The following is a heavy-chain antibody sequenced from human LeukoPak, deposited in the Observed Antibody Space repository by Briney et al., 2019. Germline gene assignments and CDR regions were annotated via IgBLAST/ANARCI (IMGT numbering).Heavy chain of an antibody. J-gene: IGHJ4*02. Sequence: SETLSLTCTVSGVSISSSDYYWGWIRQPPGTGLEWIRAISSSGSPYYNPSLKSRVTISVDSSKNQFSLKLTSVTAADTAVYYCARRTSNPVGAIDYWGQGALVTVSS. D-gene: IGHD1-26*01. CDR3: ARRTSNPVGAIDY. CDR2: ISSSGSP. CDR1: GVSISSSDYY. V-gene: IGHV4-39*01.